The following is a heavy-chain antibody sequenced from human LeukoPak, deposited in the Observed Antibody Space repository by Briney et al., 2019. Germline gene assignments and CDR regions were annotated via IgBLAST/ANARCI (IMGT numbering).Heavy chain of an antibody. CDR3: ASTKPGYSSGWPRSYYYYYMDV. CDR1: GGSISSGSYY. Sequence: SETLSLTCTVSGGSISSGSYYWSWIRQPAGKGLEWIGRIYTRGSTNYNPSLKSRVTISVDTSKNQFSLKLSSVTAADTAVYYCASTKPGYSSGWPRSYYYYYMDVWGKGTTVTVSS. D-gene: IGHD6-19*01. J-gene: IGHJ6*03. CDR2: IYTRGST. V-gene: IGHV4-61*02.